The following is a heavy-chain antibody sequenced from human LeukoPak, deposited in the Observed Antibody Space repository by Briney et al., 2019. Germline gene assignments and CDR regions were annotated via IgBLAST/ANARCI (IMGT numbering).Heavy chain of an antibody. J-gene: IGHJ6*03. Sequence: PGGSLRLSCAASGFTVSSNYMSWVRQAPGKGLEWVSGINWNGGSTGYADSVKGRFTISRDNAKNSLYLQMNSLRAEDTALYYCARAYCTNGVCPYYYYYYYMDVWGKGTTVTVSS. CDR2: INWNGGST. CDR3: ARAYCTNGVCPYYYYYYYMDV. D-gene: IGHD2-8*01. V-gene: IGHV3-20*04. CDR1: GFTVSSNY.